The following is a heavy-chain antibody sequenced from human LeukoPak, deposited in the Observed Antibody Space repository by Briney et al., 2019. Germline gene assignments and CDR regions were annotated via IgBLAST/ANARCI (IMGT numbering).Heavy chain of an antibody. Sequence: GGSLRLSCAASGFTFSSYAMHWVRQAPGKGLEWVAVISYDGSNKYYADSVKGRFTISRDNSKNTLYLQMNSLRAEDTAVYYCASALRYYYYYMDVWGKGTTVTVSS. CDR3: ASALRYYYYYMDV. CDR2: ISYDGSNK. J-gene: IGHJ6*03. CDR1: GFTFSSYA. V-gene: IGHV3-30*04.